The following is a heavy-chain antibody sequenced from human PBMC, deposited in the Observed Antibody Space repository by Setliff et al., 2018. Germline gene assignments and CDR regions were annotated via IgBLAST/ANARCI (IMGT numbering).Heavy chain of an antibody. Sequence: SETLSLTCTVSGGSISSSSYQWGWVRQTPGKGLEWIGSIYYSGTAYCNPSLKSRVTISVDTSKNQFSLQVTSVTATDTAIYYCARHQFVGGYYGSVTYRHFDYWGQGILVTVSS. CDR1: GGSISSSSYQ. V-gene: IGHV4-39*01. CDR3: ARHQFVGGYYGSVTYRHFDY. CDR2: IYYSGTA. J-gene: IGHJ4*02. D-gene: IGHD3-10*01.